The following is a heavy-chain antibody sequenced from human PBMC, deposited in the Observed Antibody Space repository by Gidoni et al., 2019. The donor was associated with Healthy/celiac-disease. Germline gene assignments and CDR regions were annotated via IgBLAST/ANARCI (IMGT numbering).Heavy chain of an antibody. D-gene: IGHD6-13*01. CDR2: IYYSGST. J-gene: IGHJ2*01. Sequence: QLQLQESGPGLVKPSATLSLTCTVSGGSISSSSYYWGWIRQPPGKGLEWIGSIYYSGSTYYNPSLKSRVTISVDTSKNQFSLKLSSVTAADTAVYYCAVRGAAAGTWYFDLWGRGTLVTVSS. CDR1: GGSISSSSYY. V-gene: IGHV4-39*01. CDR3: AVRGAAAGTWYFDL.